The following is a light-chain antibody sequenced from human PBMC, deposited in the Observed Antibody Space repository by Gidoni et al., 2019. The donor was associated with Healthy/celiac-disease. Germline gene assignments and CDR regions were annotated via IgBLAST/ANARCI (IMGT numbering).Light chain of an antibody. V-gene: IGKV1-5*01. CDR2: DAS. J-gene: IGKJ1*01. CDR1: QSISSW. CDR3: QQYNSYSRRT. Sequence: DIQMTQSPSTLSASVGDRVTITCRASQSISSWLAWYQQKPEKAPKLLIYDASSLESGVPSRFSGSGSGTEFTLTISSLQPDDFATYYCQQYNSYSRRTFGQGTKVEIK.